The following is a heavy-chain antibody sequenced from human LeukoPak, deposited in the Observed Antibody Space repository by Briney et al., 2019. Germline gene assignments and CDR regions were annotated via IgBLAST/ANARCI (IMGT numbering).Heavy chain of an antibody. CDR3: ARGGGGKGYYYGMDV. V-gene: IGHV4-59*08. CDR1: GGYISSYY. J-gene: IGHJ6*02. D-gene: IGHD2-15*01. CDR2: SYYSGCT. Sequence: PSETLSLTCTFSGGYISSYYRSWLRQPPGKGLEWIGYSYYSGCTNYNLSLKRRVTISVDTSKNQFSLKLSSVTAADTAVYYCARGGGGKGYYYGMDVWGQGTTVTVSS.